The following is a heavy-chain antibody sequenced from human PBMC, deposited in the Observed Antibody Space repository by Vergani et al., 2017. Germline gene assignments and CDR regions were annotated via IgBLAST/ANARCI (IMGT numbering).Heavy chain of an antibody. D-gene: IGHD3-22*01. Sequence: QGQLAQSGAEVKKPGSSVKVSCKASGGTFSSNSISWVRQAPGQGLEWMGRIIPIFGTTSYAQKFQGRVTILADESTSTAYMELSSLRSEDTAVYYCARDHVEGAYYYDSSGYYLYYYYGMDVWGQGP. CDR2: IIPIFGTT. CDR1: GGTFSSNS. CDR3: ARDHVEGAYYYDSSGYYLYYYYGMDV. J-gene: IGHJ6*02. V-gene: IGHV1-69*13.